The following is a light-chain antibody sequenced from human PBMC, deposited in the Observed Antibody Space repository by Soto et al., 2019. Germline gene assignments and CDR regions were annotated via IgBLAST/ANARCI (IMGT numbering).Light chain of an antibody. CDR2: EVS. J-gene: IGLJ1*01. V-gene: IGLV2-23*02. CDR1: SSDVGSYNL. Sequence: QSALTQPASVSGSPGQSITISRTGTSSDVGSYNLVSWYQQHPGKAPKLMIYEVSKRPSGVSNRFSGSKSGNTASLTISGLQAEDESDYYCSSYAGSSTPYVFGTGTNVTVL. CDR3: SSYAGSSTPYV.